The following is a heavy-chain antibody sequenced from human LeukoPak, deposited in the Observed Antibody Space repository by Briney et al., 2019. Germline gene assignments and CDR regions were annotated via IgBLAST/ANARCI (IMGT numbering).Heavy chain of an antibody. J-gene: IGHJ4*02. Sequence: ASVKVSCKASGYTFTSYGISWVRQAPGQGLEWMGWISVYNGNTNYAQKLQGRVTMTTDTSTSTAYMELRGLRSDDTAVYYCARVVGGSYYSANCFDYWGQGTLVTVSS. D-gene: IGHD1-26*01. CDR3: ARVVGGSYYSANCFDY. CDR1: GYTFTSYG. CDR2: ISVYNGNT. V-gene: IGHV1-18*01.